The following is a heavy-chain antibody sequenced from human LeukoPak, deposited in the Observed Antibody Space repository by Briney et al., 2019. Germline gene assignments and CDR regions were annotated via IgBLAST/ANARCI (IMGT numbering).Heavy chain of an antibody. CDR1: GDSIDSSTYF. D-gene: IGHD1-26*01. CDR3: ARRGVGASPFDF. Sequence: SETLSLTCLVSGDSIDSSTYFWGWLRQSPVKGLEWIAPIYHSGYTFYTPPLQSRVTISVDIIKNQCSLKVNSVTAADTAVYYCARRGVGASPFDFWGQGTLVTVS. CDR2: IYHSGYT. V-gene: IGHV4-39*01. J-gene: IGHJ4*02.